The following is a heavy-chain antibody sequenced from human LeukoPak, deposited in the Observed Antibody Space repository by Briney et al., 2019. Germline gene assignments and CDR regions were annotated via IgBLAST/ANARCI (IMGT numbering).Heavy chain of an antibody. CDR3: ARGAVAGRRFDY. V-gene: IGHV1-69*04. CDR2: IIPILGIA. D-gene: IGHD6-19*01. Sequence: SVKVSCKASGGTFSSYAISWVRQAPGQGLEWMGRIIPILGIANYAQKFQGRVTITADTSTSTVYMELSSLRSEDTAVYYCARGAVAGRRFDYWGQGTLVTVSS. CDR1: GGTFSSYA. J-gene: IGHJ4*02.